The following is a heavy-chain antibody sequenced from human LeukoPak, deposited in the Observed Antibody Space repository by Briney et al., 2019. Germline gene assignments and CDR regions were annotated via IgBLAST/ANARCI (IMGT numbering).Heavy chain of an antibody. D-gene: IGHD3-3*01. CDR3: AKGGYYHGYYYYYMDV. J-gene: IGHJ6*03. V-gene: IGHV1-69*06. CDR1: GGTFSSYA. CDR2: IIPIFGTA. Sequence: SVKVSCEASGGTFSSYAISWVRQAPGQGLEWMGGIIPIFGTANYAQKFQGRVTITADKSTSTAYMELSSLRSEDTAIYYCAKGGYYHGYYYYYMDVWGKGTTVTISS.